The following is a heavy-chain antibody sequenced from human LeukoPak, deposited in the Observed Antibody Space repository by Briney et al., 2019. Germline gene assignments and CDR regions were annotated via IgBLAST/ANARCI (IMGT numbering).Heavy chain of an antibody. J-gene: IGHJ3*02. D-gene: IGHD3-22*01. CDR2: ISSSSSYI. Sequence: GGSLRLSCAASGFTFSSYAMSWVRQAPGKGLEWVSSISSSSSYIYYADSVKGRFTISRDNAKNSLYLQMNSLRAEDTAVYYCARERPQTYYYDSSGYPDAFDIWGQGTMVTVSS. CDR1: GFTFSSYA. V-gene: IGHV3-21*01. CDR3: ARERPQTYYYDSSGYPDAFDI.